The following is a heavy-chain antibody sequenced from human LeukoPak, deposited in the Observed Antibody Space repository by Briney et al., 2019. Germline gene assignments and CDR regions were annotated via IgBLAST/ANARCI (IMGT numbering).Heavy chain of an antibody. CDR1: GGSISSSSYY. Sequence: SETLSLTCTVSGGSISSSSYYWGWIRQPPGKGLEWIGSIYYSGSTYYNPSLKSRVTISVDTSKNQFSLKLSSVTAADTAVYYCARLGRIVANPGKYVYWGQGTLVTVSS. V-gene: IGHV4-39*01. D-gene: IGHD5-12*01. CDR2: IYYSGST. CDR3: ARLGRIVANPGKYVY. J-gene: IGHJ4*02.